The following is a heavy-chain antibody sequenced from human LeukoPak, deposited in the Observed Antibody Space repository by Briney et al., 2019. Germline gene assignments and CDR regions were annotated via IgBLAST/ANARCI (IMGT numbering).Heavy chain of an antibody. Sequence: ASVKVSCKASGCTFTSYYMHWVRQAPGQGLEWMGIINPSGGSTSYAQKFQGRVTMTRDTSTSTVYMELSSLRSEDTAVYYCARGRSYYDSSGRPPDYWGQGTLVTVSS. CDR2: INPSGGST. V-gene: IGHV1-46*01. CDR3: ARGRSYYDSSGRPPDY. CDR1: GCTFTSYY. D-gene: IGHD3-22*01. J-gene: IGHJ4*02.